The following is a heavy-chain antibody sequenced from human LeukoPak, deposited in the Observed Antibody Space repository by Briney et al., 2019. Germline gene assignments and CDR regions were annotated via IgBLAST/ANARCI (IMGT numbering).Heavy chain of an antibody. V-gene: IGHV1-69*13. J-gene: IGHJ5*02. Sequence: ASVKVSCKASGGTFSSYAISWVRQAPGQGLEWMGGIIPIFGTAKYAQKFQGRVTITADESTSTAYMELSSLRSEDTAVYYCARDGRQQLANWFDPWGQGTLVTVSS. CDR1: GGTFSSYA. CDR3: ARDGRQQLANWFDP. D-gene: IGHD6-13*01. CDR2: IIPIFGTA.